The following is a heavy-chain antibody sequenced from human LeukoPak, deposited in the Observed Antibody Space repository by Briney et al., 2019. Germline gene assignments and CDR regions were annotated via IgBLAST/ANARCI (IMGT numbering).Heavy chain of an antibody. CDR3: AKGPLRTVYWYFDL. CDR1: GFTFGSYA. CDR2: ISGSGGST. V-gene: IGHV3-23*01. Sequence: GGSLRLSCAASGFTFGSYAMSWVRQAPGKGLEWVSAISGSGGSTYYADSVKGRFTISRDNSKNTLYLQMNSLRAEDTAVYYCAKGPLRTVYWYFDLWGRGTLVTVSS. J-gene: IGHJ2*01. D-gene: IGHD4-17*01.